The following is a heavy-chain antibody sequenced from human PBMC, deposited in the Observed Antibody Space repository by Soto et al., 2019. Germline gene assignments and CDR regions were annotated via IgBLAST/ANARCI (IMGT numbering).Heavy chain of an antibody. D-gene: IGHD6-13*01. J-gene: IGHJ4*02. V-gene: IGHV3-23*01. CDR1: GFTFSNYA. CDR3: ALRAGPL. Sequence: PGGSLRLSCAASGFTFSNYAGTWVRQAPGKGLEWVSTISGSGGSTYYADSVKGRFTISRDNAKNSLYLQMNSLRAEDTAVYYCALRAGPLGGQETLVTVSS. CDR2: ISGSGGST.